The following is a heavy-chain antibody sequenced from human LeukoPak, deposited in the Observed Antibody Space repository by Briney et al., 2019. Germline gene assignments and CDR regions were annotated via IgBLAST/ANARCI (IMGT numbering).Heavy chain of an antibody. CDR3: ARDLGGYSGYDNFHY. D-gene: IGHD5-12*01. CDR2: INPIVGST. Sequence: ASVKVSCKASGYTFTSYYMHWVRQAPGQGLEWMGIINPIVGSTSYAQKFQGRVTMTRDTSTSTVYMELSSLRSEDTAVYYCARDLGGYSGYDNFHYWGQGTLVTVSS. V-gene: IGHV1-46*01. J-gene: IGHJ4*02. CDR1: GYTFTSYY.